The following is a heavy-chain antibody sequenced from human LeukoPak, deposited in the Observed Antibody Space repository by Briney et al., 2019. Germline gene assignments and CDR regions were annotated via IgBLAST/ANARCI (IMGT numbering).Heavy chain of an antibody. CDR2: IKSKTDGGTT. D-gene: IGHD6-13*01. CDR3: TTDHPFGYSSSWINWFDP. CDR1: GFTFSNAW. Sequence: GGSLRLSCAASGFTFSNAWMSWVRQAPGKGLEWVGRIKSKTDGGTTDYAAPVKGRFTISRDDSKNTLYLQMNSLKTEDTAVYYCTTDHPFGYSSSWINWFDPWGQGTLVTVAS. V-gene: IGHV3-15*01. J-gene: IGHJ5*02.